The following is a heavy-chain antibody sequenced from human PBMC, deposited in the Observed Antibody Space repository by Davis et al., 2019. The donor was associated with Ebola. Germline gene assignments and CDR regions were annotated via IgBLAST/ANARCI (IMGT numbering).Heavy chain of an antibody. CDR2: IKQDGSEK. D-gene: IGHD2-8*01. CDR1: GFTFSSYW. CDR3: AKVEKYGY. V-gene: IGHV3-7*01. J-gene: IGHJ4*02. Sequence: GESLKISCAASGFTFSSYWMSWVRQAPGKGLEWVANIKQDGSEKYYVDSVKGRFTISRGNSKNTLYLQMNSLRAEDTAVYYCAKVEKYGYWGQGTLVTVSS.